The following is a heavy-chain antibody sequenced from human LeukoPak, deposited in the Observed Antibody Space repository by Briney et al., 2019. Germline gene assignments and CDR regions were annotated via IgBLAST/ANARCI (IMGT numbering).Heavy chain of an antibody. CDR3: ASRAGYSGSWSAFDY. D-gene: IGHD6-13*01. J-gene: IGHJ4*02. CDR2: IKQDGSEK. V-gene: IGHV3-7*05. CDR1: GFTFSSYA. Sequence: PGGSLRLSCAASGFTFSSYAMSWVRQAPGKGLEWVANIKQDGSEKYYVDSVKGRFTISRDNAKNSLFLQMDSLRVDDTAVYYCASRAGYSGSWSAFDYWGQGTLVTVSS.